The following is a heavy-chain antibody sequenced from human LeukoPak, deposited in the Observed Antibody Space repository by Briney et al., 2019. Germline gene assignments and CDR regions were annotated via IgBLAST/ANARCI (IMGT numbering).Heavy chain of an antibody. CDR2: IYNSGST. D-gene: IGHD2-21*02. V-gene: IGHV4-30-4*07. Sequence: SETLSLTCAVSGGSISSGGYSWNWIRQPPGKGLEWIGYIYNSGSTAYNPSLRSRVTMSVDTSKNQFSLKLASVTAADTAVYYCARGWGPAYCGGDCHRHFDNWGQGTLVTVSA. J-gene: IGHJ4*02. CDR1: GGSISSGGYS. CDR3: ARGWGPAYCGGDCHRHFDN.